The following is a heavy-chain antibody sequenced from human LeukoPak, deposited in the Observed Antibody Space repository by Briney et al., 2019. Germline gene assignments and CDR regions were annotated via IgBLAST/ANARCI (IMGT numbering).Heavy chain of an antibody. CDR3: ARGDGAYDY. D-gene: IGHD3-16*01. Sequence: ASVKVSCKASGYTFTSYGISWVRQAPGQGLEWMGWIGTYNGNTDYAQKFQVRVTMTTDTSTGTAYMELRSLRSDDTAVYYCARGDGAYDYWGQGTLVTVSS. CDR2: IGTYNGNT. J-gene: IGHJ4*02. CDR1: GYTFTSYG. V-gene: IGHV1-18*01.